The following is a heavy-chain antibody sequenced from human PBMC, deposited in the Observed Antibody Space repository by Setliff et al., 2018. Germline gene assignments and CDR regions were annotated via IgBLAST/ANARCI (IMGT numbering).Heavy chain of an antibody. CDR2: MNPNSGNT. CDR3: ARSGWLREYYFDY. Sequence: ASVKVPCKASGYTFTSYDINWVRQATGQGLEWMGWMNPNSGNTGYAQKFQGRVTMTRNTSISTAYMELSSLRSDDTAVYYCARSGWLREYYFDYWGQGTLVTVSS. CDR1: GYTFTSYD. D-gene: IGHD5-12*01. J-gene: IGHJ4*02. V-gene: IGHV1-8*02.